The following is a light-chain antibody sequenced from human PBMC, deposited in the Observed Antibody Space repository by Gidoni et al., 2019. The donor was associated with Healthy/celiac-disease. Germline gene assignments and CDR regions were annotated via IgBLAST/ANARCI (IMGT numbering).Light chain of an antibody. CDR1: QSISSY. J-gene: IGKJ2*03. CDR2: AAS. CDR3: QQSYSTPRS. V-gene: IGKV1-39*01. Sequence: DLQMTQSPSSLYASVGDRVTITCRASQSISSYLNWYQQKPGKAPKLLIYAASSLQSGVPSRFSGSGSGTDFTLTISSLQPEDFATYYCQQSYSTPRSFGQGTKLEIK.